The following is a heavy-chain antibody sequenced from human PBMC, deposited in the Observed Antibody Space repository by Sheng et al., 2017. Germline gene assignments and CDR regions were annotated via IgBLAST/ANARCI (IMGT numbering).Heavy chain of an antibody. D-gene: IGHD6-6*01. Sequence: QLQLQESGPGLVKPSETLSLTCTVSGGSISSSSYYWGWIRQPPGKGLEWIGSIYYSGSTYYNPSLKSRVTISVDTSKNQFSLKLSSVTAADTAVYYCARGGLIAARGEAFDIWGPRGQMVTVSS. V-gene: IGHV4-39*01. CDR3: ARGGLIAARGEAFDI. J-gene: IGHJ3*02. CDR2: IYYSGST. CDR1: GGSISSSSYY.